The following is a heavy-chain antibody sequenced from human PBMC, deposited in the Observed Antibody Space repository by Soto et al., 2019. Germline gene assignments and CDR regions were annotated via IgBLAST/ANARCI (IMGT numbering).Heavy chain of an antibody. J-gene: IGHJ6*02. V-gene: IGHV1-58*01. CDR2: IVVGSGNT. D-gene: IGHD6-13*01. Sequence: SVKVSCKASGFTFTSSAVQWVRQARGQRLEWIGWIVVGSGNTNYAQKFQERVTITRDMSTSTAYMELSSLRSEDTAVYYCARDRQGSDWYTYYFYTLAVWGQGTTVTVSS. CDR1: GFTFTSSA. CDR3: ARDRQGSDWYTYYFYTLAV.